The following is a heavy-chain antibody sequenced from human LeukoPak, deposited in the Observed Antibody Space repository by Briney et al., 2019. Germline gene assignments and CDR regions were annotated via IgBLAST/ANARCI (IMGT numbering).Heavy chain of an antibody. D-gene: IGHD5-24*01. Sequence: GGSLRLSCTASGFTFSSYAMNWVRQAPGKGLEWVSGLSGSGGSTYYADSVKGRFTISRDNSKNTLYLHMNSLRAEDTAMYYCAKKRDAFDIWGQGTVVAVSS. CDR3: AKKRDAFDI. V-gene: IGHV3-23*01. CDR2: LSGSGGST. CDR1: GFTFSSYA. J-gene: IGHJ3*02.